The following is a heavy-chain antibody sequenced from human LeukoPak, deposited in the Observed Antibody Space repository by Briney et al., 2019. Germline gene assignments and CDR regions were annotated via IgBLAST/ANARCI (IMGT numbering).Heavy chain of an antibody. CDR2: IRNDGTII. J-gene: IGHJ4*02. CDR1: GFSLRSYG. D-gene: IGHD3-16*01. CDR3: GKDGGGGGGGGGVEY. V-gene: IGHV3-30*02. Sequence: GGSLRLSCAASGFSLRSYGMHWVRQAPGKGLECVSFIRNDGTIIYYADSVKGRFTISRDNSKNTLYLQMNSLRTEDTALYYLGKDGGGGGGGGGVEYWGQRTLVTVSS.